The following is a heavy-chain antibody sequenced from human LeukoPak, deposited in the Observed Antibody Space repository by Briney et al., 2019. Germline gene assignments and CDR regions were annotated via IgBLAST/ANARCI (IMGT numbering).Heavy chain of an antibody. Sequence: SQTLSLTCTVSGGSHSRHYWSWIRQPPGKRLEWIGYVSYTGRTKYNPSLQSRVTISIDTSKSQFSLKLTSVTSADTAVYSCARLLDNDISGDPDTFDMWGQGTTVIVSS. CDR3: ARLLDNDISGDPDTFDM. D-gene: IGHD3-22*01. V-gene: IGHV4-59*11. CDR2: VSYTGRT. J-gene: IGHJ3*02. CDR1: GGSHSRHY.